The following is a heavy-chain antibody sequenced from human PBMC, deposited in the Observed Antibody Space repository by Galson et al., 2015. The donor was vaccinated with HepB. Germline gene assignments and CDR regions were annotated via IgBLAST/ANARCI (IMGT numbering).Heavy chain of an antibody. CDR3: ARHGGVEMATIIDY. Sequence: SETLSLTCTVSGGSISSYYWSWIRQPPGKGLEWIGYIYYSGSTNYNPSLKSRVTISVDTSKNQFSLKLSSVTAADTAVYYCARHGGVEMATIIDYWGQGTLVTVSS. D-gene: IGHD5-24*01. CDR1: GGSISSYY. CDR2: IYYSGST. V-gene: IGHV4-59*08. J-gene: IGHJ4*02.